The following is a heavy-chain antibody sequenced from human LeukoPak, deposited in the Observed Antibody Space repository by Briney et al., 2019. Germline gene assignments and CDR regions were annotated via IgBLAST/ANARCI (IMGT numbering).Heavy chain of an antibody. CDR2: ISWDGGST. CDR1: GFTFDDYA. J-gene: IGHJ6*04. V-gene: IGHV3-43D*04. CDR3: AKGLEREYYYYYYGMDV. Sequence: GGSLRLSCAASGFTFDDYAMRWVRQAPGKGLEWVSLISWDGGSTYYADSVKGRFTISRDNSKNSLYLQMNSLRAEDTALYYCAKGLEREYYYYYYGMDVWGKGTTVTVSS. D-gene: IGHD1-1*01.